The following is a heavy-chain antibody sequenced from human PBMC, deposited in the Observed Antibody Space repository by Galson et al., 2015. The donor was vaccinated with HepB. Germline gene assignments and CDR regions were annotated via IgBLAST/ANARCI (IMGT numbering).Heavy chain of an antibody. D-gene: IGHD3-22*01. CDR3: AKPEGDYDLGHFHY. CDR2: ITYDGSNK. Sequence: SLRLSCAASGFTFNYYGLHWVRQAPGKGLEWVALITYDGSNKYYADSVKGRFTISRDNSKNTLHMQMNSLRGEDTAVYYCAKPEGDYDLGHFHYWGQGTLVTVSS. J-gene: IGHJ4*02. V-gene: IGHV3-30*18. CDR1: GFTFNYYG.